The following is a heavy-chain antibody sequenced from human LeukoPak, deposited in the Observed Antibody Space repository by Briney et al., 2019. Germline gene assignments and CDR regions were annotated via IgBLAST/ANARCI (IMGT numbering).Heavy chain of an antibody. D-gene: IGHD4-17*01. V-gene: IGHV1-58*01. Sequence: SVKVSCKASGFTFTSSAVRWVRQARGQRLEWIGWIVVGSGNTNYAQKFQERVTITRDMSTSTAYMELSSLRSEDTAVYYCAARPWGNYGDYSEDWGQGTLVTVSS. J-gene: IGHJ4*02. CDR2: IVVGSGNT. CDR3: AARPWGNYGDYSED. CDR1: GFTFTSSA.